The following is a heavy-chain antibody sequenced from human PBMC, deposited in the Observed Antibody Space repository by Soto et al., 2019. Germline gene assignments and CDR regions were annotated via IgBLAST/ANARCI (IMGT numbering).Heavy chain of an antibody. CDR2: IYYSGST. J-gene: IGHJ4*02. D-gene: IGHD1-26*01. CDR1: GGSISSYY. CDR3: ASSSGSYYTTIHY. V-gene: IGHV4-59*01. Sequence: SETLSLTCTVSGGSISSYYWSWIRQPPGKGLEWIGYIYYSGSTNYNPSLKSRVTISVDTSKNQFSLKLSSVTAADTAVYYCASSSGSYYTTIHYWGQGTLVTVSS.